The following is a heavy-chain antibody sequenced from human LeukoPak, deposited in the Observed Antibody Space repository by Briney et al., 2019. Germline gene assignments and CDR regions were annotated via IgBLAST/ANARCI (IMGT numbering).Heavy chain of an antibody. J-gene: IGHJ4*02. CDR1: GFTFSNYA. V-gene: IGHV3-21*06. Sequence: GGSLRLSCAASGFTFSNYAMNWVRQAPGKGLEWVSSINTVSSYIYYADSLKGRFTISGDSAKNSVYLQMDSLRAEDSAVYYCARLRRNTDSSGFFYYYDYWGQGTLVTVSS. D-gene: IGHD3-22*01. CDR2: INTVSSYI. CDR3: ARLRRNTDSSGFFYYYDY.